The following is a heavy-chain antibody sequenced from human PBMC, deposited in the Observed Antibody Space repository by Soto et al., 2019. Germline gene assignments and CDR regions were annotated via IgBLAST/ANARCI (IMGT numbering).Heavy chain of an antibody. V-gene: IGHV3-48*02. CDR3: ARAGYRSVDY. J-gene: IGHJ4*02. Sequence: EVQLVESGGGLVKPGGSLRLSCAASGLTLSSYSMNWVRQAPGKGLEWVSYISSSGSTIYYADSVRGRFTISRDNAKNSLYLQMNSLRDEDTAVYYCARAGYRSVDYWGQGTLVTVSS. D-gene: IGHD3-3*01. CDR2: ISSSGSTI. CDR1: GLTLSSYS.